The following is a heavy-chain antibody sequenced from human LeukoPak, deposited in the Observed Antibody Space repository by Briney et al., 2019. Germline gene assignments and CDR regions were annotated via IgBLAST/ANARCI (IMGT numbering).Heavy chain of an antibody. CDR1: GFTVSSNY. CDR3: ARGGLYYYDSSGYPLPFDY. D-gene: IGHD3-22*01. J-gene: IGHJ4*02. Sequence: GGSLRLSCAASGFTVSSNYMSWVRQAPGKGLEWVSVIYSAGSKYYAASVKGRCTISRDNYKNTLYLQMNSRRAEDTAVYYCARGGLYYYDSSGYPLPFDYWGEGTLVTVSS. V-gene: IGHV3-66*02. CDR2: IYSAGSK.